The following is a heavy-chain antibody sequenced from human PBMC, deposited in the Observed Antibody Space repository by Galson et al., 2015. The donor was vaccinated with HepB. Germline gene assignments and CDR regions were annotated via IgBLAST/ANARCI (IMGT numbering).Heavy chain of an antibody. CDR3: AKVFGIADWGYFDY. V-gene: IGHV3-30*18. CDR1: GFTFSSYG. J-gene: IGHJ4*02. CDR2: ISYDGSNK. Sequence: SLRLSCAASGFTFSSYGMHWVRQAPGKGLEWVAVISYDGSNKYYADSVKGRFTISRDNSKNTLYLQVNSLRAEDTAVYYCAKVFGIADWGYFDYWGQGTLVTVSS. D-gene: IGHD6-13*01.